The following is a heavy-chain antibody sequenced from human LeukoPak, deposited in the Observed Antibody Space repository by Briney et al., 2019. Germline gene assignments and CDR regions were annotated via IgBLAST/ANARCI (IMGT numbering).Heavy chain of an antibody. J-gene: IGHJ4*02. Sequence: GGSLRLSCAVSGFTFSSSWMHWVRQAPGRGLVWVSRISSDGSDIFYADSVKGRFTISRDNSKNMLYLQMNSLRAEDTAVYYCACGSPVLGYWGQGTLVTVSS. CDR2: ISSDGSDI. CDR3: ACGSPVLGY. D-gene: IGHD1-26*01. CDR1: GFTFSSSW. V-gene: IGHV3-74*01.